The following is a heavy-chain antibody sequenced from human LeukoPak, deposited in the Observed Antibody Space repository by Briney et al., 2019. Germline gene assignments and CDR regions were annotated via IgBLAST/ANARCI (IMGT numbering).Heavy chain of an antibody. Sequence: GGSLRLSCAASGFTFSSYSMNWVRQAPGKGLEWVSYISSSSSTIYYADSVKGRFTISRDNAKNSLYLQMNSLRAEDTAVYYCARDLGYYGSGSPYYFDYWGQGALVTVSS. V-gene: IGHV3-48*04. CDR3: ARDLGYYGSGSPYYFDY. CDR2: ISSSSSTI. J-gene: IGHJ4*02. CDR1: GFTFSSYS. D-gene: IGHD3-10*01.